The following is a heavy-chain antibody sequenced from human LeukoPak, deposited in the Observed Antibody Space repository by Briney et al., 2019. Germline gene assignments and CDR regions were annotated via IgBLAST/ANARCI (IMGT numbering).Heavy chain of an antibody. J-gene: IGHJ4*02. V-gene: IGHV3-30*03. Sequence: AGRSLRLSCAASGFTFSSYGMHWVRQAPGKGLEWVAVISYDGSNKYYADSVKGRFTISRDNSENSLYLQMDSLTAEDTAVYYCTRKGSQWDFLVDYWGQGTRVAVSP. D-gene: IGHD2/OR15-2a*01. CDR1: GFTFSSYG. CDR3: TRKGSQWDFLVDY. CDR2: ISYDGSNK.